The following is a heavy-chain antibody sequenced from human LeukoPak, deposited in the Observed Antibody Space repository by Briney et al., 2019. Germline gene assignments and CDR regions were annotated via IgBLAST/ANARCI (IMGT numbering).Heavy chain of an antibody. Sequence: SQTLFLTCSVAGASLSSHYWSWVRQPPGKGLEWIGYIHYSAHTNRNPSLKSRVTISRATSKNQFSLKLTAVTAADTAVYSCSRAGTGFNIPGAYRGQGTLCTVSS. V-gene: IGHV4-59*11. CDR1: GASLSSHY. J-gene: IGHJ4*02. D-gene: IGHD1-14*01. CDR3: SRAGTGFNIPGAY. CDR2: IHYSAHT.